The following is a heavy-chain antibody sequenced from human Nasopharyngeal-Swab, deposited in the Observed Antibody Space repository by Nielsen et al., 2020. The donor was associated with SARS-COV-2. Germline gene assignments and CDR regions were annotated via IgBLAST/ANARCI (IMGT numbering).Heavy chain of an antibody. CDR1: GYTLTELS. D-gene: IGHD1-7*01. CDR3: ARDFYSQTGTTSVYNWFDP. CDR2: FDPEDGET. Sequence: ASVKVSCKVSGYTLTELSMHWVRQAPGKGLEWMGGFDPEDGETIYAQKFQGRVTMTEDTSTDTAYMELSSLRSEDTAVYYCARDFYSQTGTTSVYNWFDPWGQGTLVTVSS. J-gene: IGHJ5*02. V-gene: IGHV1-24*01.